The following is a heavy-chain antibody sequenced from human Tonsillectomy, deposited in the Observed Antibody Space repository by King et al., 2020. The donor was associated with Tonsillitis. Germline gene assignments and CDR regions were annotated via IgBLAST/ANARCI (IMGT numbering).Heavy chain of an antibody. V-gene: IGHV3-33*05. Sequence: QLVQSGGGVVQPGRSLRLSCAASGFIFSNYGMHWVRQAPDKGLEWVAVISFDGSNKYYADSVKGRFSISRDNSKNTLYLQMNSLRAEDTAVYYCARWHGDYEDYFEYWGQGTLVTVSS. CDR3: ARWHGDYEDYFEY. CDR1: GFIFSNYG. J-gene: IGHJ4*02. CDR2: ISFDGSNK. D-gene: IGHD4-17*01.